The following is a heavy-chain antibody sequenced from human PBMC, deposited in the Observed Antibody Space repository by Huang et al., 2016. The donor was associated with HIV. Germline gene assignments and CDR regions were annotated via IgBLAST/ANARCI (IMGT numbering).Heavy chain of an antibody. J-gene: IGHJ6*02. CDR2: IKQDESEK. D-gene: IGHD1-7*01. CDR1: TFTFGAYW. Sequence: VESGGRLVQPGGSIRLSCVGSTFTFGAYWMSWFRQSPGKGLEWVDNIKQDESEKYYVESVKGRFNISRDNAKKVLFLEMNNVRVEDTATYYCATKTAAMDIWGQGTTVTVS. CDR3: ATKTAAMDI. V-gene: IGHV3-7*01.